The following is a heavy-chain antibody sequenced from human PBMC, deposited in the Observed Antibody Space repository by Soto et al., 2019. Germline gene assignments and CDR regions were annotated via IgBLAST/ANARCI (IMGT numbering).Heavy chain of an antibody. CDR1: GGSISSGDYY. CDR2: IYYSGST. J-gene: IGHJ5*02. Sequence: SETLSLTCTVSGGSISSGDYYWSWIRQPPGKGLEWIGYIYYSGSTYYNPSLKSRVTLSVDTSKNQFSLKLSSVTAADTAVYYCARDIGGIPWSGYYFHWFDPWGQGTLVTVSS. V-gene: IGHV4-30-4*08. D-gene: IGHD3-3*01. CDR3: ARDIGGIPWSGYYFHWFDP.